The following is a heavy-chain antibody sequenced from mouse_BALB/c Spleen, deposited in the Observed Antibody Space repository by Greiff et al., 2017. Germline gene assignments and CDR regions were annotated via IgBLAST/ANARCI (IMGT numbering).Heavy chain of an antibody. Sequence: EVMLVESGAGLVKPGGSLKLSCAASGFTFSSYAMSWVRQTPEKRLEWVASISSGGSTYYPDSVKGRFTISRDNARNILYLQMSSLRSEDTAMYYCAREDYGGSYGLGFAYWGQGTLVTVSA. D-gene: IGHD1-1*01. CDR1: GFTFSSYA. J-gene: IGHJ3*01. V-gene: IGHV5-6-5*01. CDR3: AREDYGGSYGLGFAY. CDR2: ISSGGST.